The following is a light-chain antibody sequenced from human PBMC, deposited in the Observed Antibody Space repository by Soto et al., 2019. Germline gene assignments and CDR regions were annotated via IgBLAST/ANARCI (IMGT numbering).Light chain of an antibody. J-gene: IGKJ1*01. CDR3: QHIYITLWT. CDR1: QSISCY. Sequence: DIQMTQSPSSLSASVGDRVTITCRASQSISCYLYWYQPKPGKAPNLLIYAASSLQSVVPSRFSGSCSETDFTLTISSLKPEYFATYHCQHIYITLWTFVQGTKVELK. V-gene: IGKV1-39*01. CDR2: AAS.